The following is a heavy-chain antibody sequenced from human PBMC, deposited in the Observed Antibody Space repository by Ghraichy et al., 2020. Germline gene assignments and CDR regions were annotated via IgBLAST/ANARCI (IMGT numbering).Heavy chain of an antibody. D-gene: IGHD2-15*01. V-gene: IGHV3-7*01. CDR3: ARWGQMERGYCSGGSCYSEAPYYYYGMDV. J-gene: IGHJ6*02. Sequence: GGSLRLSCAASGFTFSSYWMSWVRQAPGKGLEWVANIKQDGSEKYYVDSVKGRFTISRDNAKNSLYLQMNSLRAEDTAVYYCARWGQMERGYCSGGSCYSEAPYYYYGMDVWGQGTTVTVSS. CDR1: GFTFSSYW. CDR2: IKQDGSEK.